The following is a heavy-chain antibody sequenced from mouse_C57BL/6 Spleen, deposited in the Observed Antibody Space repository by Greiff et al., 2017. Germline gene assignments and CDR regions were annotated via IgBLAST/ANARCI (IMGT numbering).Heavy chain of an antibody. Sequence: QVQLQQSGAELVRPGASVTLSCKASGYTFTDYEMHWVKQTPLHGLEWLGAIDPETGGTAYNQKFKGKAILTADKSSSTAYIELRSLTSEDSAVYYCTRNSMGDGFFDYWGQGTTLTVSS. D-gene: IGHD2-3*01. V-gene: IGHV1-15*01. CDR3: TRNSMGDGFFDY. CDR2: IDPETGGT. J-gene: IGHJ2*01. CDR1: GYTFTDYE.